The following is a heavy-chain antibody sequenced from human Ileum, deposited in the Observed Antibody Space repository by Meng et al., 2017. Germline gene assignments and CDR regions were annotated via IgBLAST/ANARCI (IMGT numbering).Heavy chain of an antibody. D-gene: IGHD3-10*02. CDR3: ARADYVRYFDL. J-gene: IGHJ2*01. V-gene: IGHV4-4*02. CDR2: VYHSGST. CDR1: GGSIESNNC. Sequence: GLGQGLVKPSETLSLACAVSGGSIESNNCWTWIRQPPGQGLEWIGEVYHSGSTHYNPSLQSRVTISIDNSKNRFSLSLNSVTAADTAIYYCARADYVRYFDLWGRGTLVTVSS.